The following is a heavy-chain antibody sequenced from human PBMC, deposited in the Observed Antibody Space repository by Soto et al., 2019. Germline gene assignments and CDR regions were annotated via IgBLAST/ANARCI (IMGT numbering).Heavy chain of an antibody. CDR1: GFTFNDYA. CDR2: INWNSDTI. J-gene: IGHJ4*02. Sequence: PGGSLRLSCAASGFTFNDYAMHWVRQAPGKGLEWVSRINWNSDTIGYADSVKGRFTISRDNGRNSLYLQMNSLRPDDTAFYYCVKDKYDSSISKGNYFDYWGRGTLVTVSS. D-gene: IGHD6-13*01. CDR3: VKDKYDSSISKGNYFDY. V-gene: IGHV3-9*01.